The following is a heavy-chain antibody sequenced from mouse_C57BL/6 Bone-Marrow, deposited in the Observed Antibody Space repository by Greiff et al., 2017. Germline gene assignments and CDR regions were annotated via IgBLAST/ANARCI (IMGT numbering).Heavy chain of an antibody. CDR3: ARKFCYYGSSQSFYAMDY. D-gene: IGHD1-1*01. V-gene: IGHV1-26*01. CDR1: GYTFTDYY. Sequence: EVQLQQSGPELVKPGASVKISCKASGYTFTDYYMNWVKQSHGKSLEWIGDINPNNGGTSYNQRFKGKATLTVDKSSSTAYMELRSLTSEDSAVYYCARKFCYYGSSQSFYAMDYWGQGTSVTVSS. J-gene: IGHJ4*01. CDR2: INPNNGGT.